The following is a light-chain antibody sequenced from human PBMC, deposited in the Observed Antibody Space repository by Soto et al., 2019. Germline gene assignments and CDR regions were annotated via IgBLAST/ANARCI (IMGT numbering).Light chain of an antibody. J-gene: IGLJ3*02. CDR3: QSYDSSLRGWV. V-gene: IGLV1-40*01. CDR2: GDS. Sequence: QSVLTQPPSVSGAPGQRVTISCTGSSSNIGANYDVHWYQHLPGTAPRLLISGDSNRPSGVPDRFSGSKSGTSASLGIAGLQAEDEAYYYFQSYDSSLRGWVFGGGTKLTVL. CDR1: SSNIGANYD.